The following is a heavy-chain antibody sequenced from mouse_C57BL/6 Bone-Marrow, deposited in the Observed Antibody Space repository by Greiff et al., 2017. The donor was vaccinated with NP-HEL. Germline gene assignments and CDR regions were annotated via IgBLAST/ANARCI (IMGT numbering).Heavy chain of an antibody. J-gene: IGHJ2*01. CDR1: GYTFTSYW. D-gene: IGHD4-1*01. CDR2: INPSSGYT. CDR3: ARDAGTFLFDY. Sequence: QVHVKQSGAELAKPGASVKLSCKASGYTFTSYWMHWVKQRPGQGLEWIGYINPSSGYTKYNQKFKDKATLTADKSSSTAYMQLSRLTYEDSAVYYCARDAGTFLFDYWGQGTTLTVSS. V-gene: IGHV1-7*01.